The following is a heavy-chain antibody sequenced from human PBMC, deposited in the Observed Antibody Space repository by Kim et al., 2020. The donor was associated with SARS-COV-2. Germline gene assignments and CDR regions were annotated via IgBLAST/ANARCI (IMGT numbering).Heavy chain of an antibody. Sequence: NYAQKFQGWVTMNRDTSISTAYMELSRLRSDDTAVYYCAREEGSGNGMDVWGQGTTVTVSS. J-gene: IGHJ6*02. D-gene: IGHD6-19*01. V-gene: IGHV1-2*04. CDR3: AREEGSGNGMDV.